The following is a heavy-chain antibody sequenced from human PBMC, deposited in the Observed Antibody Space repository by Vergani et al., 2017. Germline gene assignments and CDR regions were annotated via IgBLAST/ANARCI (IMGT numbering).Heavy chain of an antibody. CDR3: TTDAYGDTDAFDI. CDR2: IKSKTDGGTT. V-gene: IGHV3-15*01. J-gene: IGHJ3*02. D-gene: IGHD4-17*01. Sequence: EVQLVESGGGLVKPGWSLRLSCAASGFTFSNAWMSWVRQAPGKGLEWVGRIKSKTDGGTTDYAAPVKGRFTISRDDSKNTLYLQMNSLKTEDTAVYYCTTDAYGDTDAFDIWGQGTMVTVSS. CDR1: GFTFSNAW.